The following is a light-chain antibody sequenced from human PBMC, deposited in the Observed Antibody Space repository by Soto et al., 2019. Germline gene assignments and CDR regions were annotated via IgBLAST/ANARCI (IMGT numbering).Light chain of an antibody. V-gene: IGKV1-5*03. CDR1: ESISTW. Sequence: GDRVTITCRASESISTWLAWYQQKPGKAPKLLIYGASSLESGVQPRFSGDGSGTEFTLTIRSLQRDDFGTYYCQHYNSYSEAFGQGTKVDIK. CDR2: GAS. J-gene: IGKJ1*01. CDR3: QHYNSYSEA.